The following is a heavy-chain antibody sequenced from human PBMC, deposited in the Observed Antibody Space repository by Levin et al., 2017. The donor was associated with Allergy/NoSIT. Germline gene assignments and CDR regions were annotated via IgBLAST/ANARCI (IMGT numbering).Heavy chain of an antibody. V-gene: IGHV4-30-2*01. CDR2: IYLSGST. Sequence: SQTLSLTCAVSGGSISSGGYSWSWIRQPPGKGLEWIGNIYLSGSTNDNPSLKSRVTMSVDRSKNQFSLKLSYVTAADTAAYYCARVAGYSYGYYFDYWGPGTLVTVSS. CDR3: ARVAGYSYGYYFDY. D-gene: IGHD5-18*01. J-gene: IGHJ4*02. CDR1: GGSISSGGYS.